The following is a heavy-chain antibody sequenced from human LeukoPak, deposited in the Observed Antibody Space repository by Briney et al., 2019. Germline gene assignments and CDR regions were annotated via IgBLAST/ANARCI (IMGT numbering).Heavy chain of an antibody. CDR1: GFTFSSYG. CDR2: ISSSGSTT. V-gene: IGHV3-48*03. J-gene: IGHJ4*02. CDR3: ACLIVGATPSFDY. Sequence: GGSLRLSCAASGFTFSSYGMNWVRQAPGKGLEWGSYISSSGSTTYYADSVKGRFTSSRDNAKTSLYLQMNSLRAEDTAVYYCACLIVGATPSFDYWGQGTLVTVSS. D-gene: IGHD1-26*01.